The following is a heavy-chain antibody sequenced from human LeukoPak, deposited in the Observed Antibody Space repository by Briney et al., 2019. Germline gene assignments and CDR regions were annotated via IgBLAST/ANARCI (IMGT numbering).Heavy chain of an antibody. CDR1: GYTFTGYY. D-gene: IGHD3-10*01. J-gene: IGHJ4*02. CDR2: INPNSGGT. V-gene: IGHV1-2*06. CDR3: ARERRRYGSGGLDS. Sequence: ASVKVSCKASGYTFTGYYMHWVRQAPGQGLEWMGRINPNSGGTNYAQKFQGRVTMTRDTAISTAYMELSRLRSDDTAVYYCARERRRYGSGGLDSWGQGTLVTVSS.